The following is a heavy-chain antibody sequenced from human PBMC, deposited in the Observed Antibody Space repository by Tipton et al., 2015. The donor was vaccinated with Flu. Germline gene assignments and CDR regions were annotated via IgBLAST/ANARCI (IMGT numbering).Heavy chain of an antibody. CDR1: GYSFTSYW. CDR2: IYPGDSDT. J-gene: IGHJ4*02. D-gene: IGHD3-10*01. CDR3: ARLKYYGSGSYYNVEGFGY. Sequence: QLVQSGAEVKKPGESLKISCKGSGYSFTSYWIGWVRQMPGKGLEWMGIIYPGDSDTRYSPSFQGQVTISADKSISTAYLQWSSLKASDTAMYYCARLKYYGSGSYYNVEGFGYWGQGTLVPVSS. V-gene: IGHV5-51*01.